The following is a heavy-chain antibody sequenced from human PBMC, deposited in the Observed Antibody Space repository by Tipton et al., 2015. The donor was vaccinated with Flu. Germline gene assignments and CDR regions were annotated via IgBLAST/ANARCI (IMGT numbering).Heavy chain of an antibody. CDR1: GGSISSSSYY. J-gene: IGHJ5*02. Sequence: TLSLTCTVSGGSISSSSYYWGWIRQPPGKGLEWIGSIYYSGSTYYNPSLKSRVTISVDTSKNQFSLKLSSVTAADTAVYYCARVVDFDWLSRFHNWFDPWGQGTLVTVSS. CDR3: ARVVDFDWLSRFHNWFDP. D-gene: IGHD3-9*01. V-gene: IGHV4-39*01. CDR2: IYYSGST.